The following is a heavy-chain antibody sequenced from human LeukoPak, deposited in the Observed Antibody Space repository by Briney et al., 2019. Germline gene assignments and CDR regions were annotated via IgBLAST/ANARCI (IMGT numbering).Heavy chain of an antibody. D-gene: IGHD2-8*01. CDR3: ARDCSNGVCYPRDY. CDR1: GYTLSEYG. V-gene: IGHV1-18*01. J-gene: IGHJ4*02. Sequence: GASVKVSCKASGYTLSEYGISWVRQAPGQGLEWVGWITTYNGEKIYSQKLQGRVTMTTDTSSGTYYMELRNLRSDDTAIYYCARDCSNGVCYPRDYWGQGTLVIVSS. CDR2: ITTYNGEK.